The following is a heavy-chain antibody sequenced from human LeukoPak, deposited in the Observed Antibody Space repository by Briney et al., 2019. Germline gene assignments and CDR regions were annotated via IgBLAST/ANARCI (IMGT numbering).Heavy chain of an antibody. D-gene: IGHD2-2*01. CDR3: AKVSIVVVPAAYYYYGMDV. V-gene: IGHV3-23*01. CDR1: GFTFSSYA. J-gene: IGHJ6*02. Sequence: GGSLRLSCAASGFTFSSYAMSWVRQAPGKGLEWVSAISGSGGSTYYADSVKGRFTISRDNSKNTLYLQMNSLRAEDTAVYYCAKVSIVVVPAAYYYYGMDVWGQGPTVTVSS. CDR2: ISGSGGST.